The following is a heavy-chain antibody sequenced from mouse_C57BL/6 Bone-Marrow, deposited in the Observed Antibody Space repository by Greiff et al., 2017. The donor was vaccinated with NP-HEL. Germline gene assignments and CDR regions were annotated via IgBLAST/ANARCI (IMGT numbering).Heavy chain of an antibody. V-gene: IGHV2-3*01. CDR1: GFSLTSYG. Sequence: VQGVESGPGLVAPSQSLSITCTVSGFSLTSYGVSWVRQPPGKGLEWLGVIWGDGRTNYHSALISRLSISKDNSTSQVFLKLNSLQTDDTATYYCAKQDRRAWFAYWGQGTLVTVSA. CDR2: IWGDGRT. CDR3: AKQDRRAWFAY. J-gene: IGHJ3*01.